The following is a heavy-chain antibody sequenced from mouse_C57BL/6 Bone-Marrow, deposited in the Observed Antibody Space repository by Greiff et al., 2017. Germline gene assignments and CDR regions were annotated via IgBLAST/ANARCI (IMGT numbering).Heavy chain of an antibody. V-gene: IGHV1-66*01. CDR3: ARSQLGYLDY. D-gene: IGHD1-3*01. J-gene: IGHJ2*01. Sequence: QVTLQVSGPELVKPGASVKISCKASGYSFTSYYLHWVKQRPGQGLEWIGWIYPGSGNTTYNEKFKGKATMTADTSSSTAYMQLSSLTSEDAAVDYCARSQLGYLDYWGRGNTLTVSS. CDR2: IYPGSGNT. CDR1: GYSFTSYY.